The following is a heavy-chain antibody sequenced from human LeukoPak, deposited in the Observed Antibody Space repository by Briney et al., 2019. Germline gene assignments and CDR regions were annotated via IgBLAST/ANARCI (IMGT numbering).Heavy chain of an antibody. Sequence: GGSLRLSSAASGFTFSSYSMNWVRQAPGKGREWVSSISSSITYIYYADSVKGRFTISRDNAKNSLYLQMNSLRDEDTAVYYCARDSRGMWLRLMRYYYYSYMDVWAKGTTVPVSS. CDR1: GFTFSSYS. D-gene: IGHD5-12*01. J-gene: IGHJ6*03. V-gene: IGHV3-21*01. CDR3: ARDSRGMWLRLMRYYYYSYMDV. CDR2: ISSSITYI.